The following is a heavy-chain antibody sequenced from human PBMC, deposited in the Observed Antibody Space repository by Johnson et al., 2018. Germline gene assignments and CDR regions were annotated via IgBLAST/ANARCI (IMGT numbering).Heavy chain of an antibody. CDR3: ARDRDVGFPRGMDV. Sequence: QERLVQSGGGVVQPGRSLRLSCAASGFTFSSYAMHWVRPAPGKGLEWVAVISYDGSNNYYADSVKGRFTTSSDNSKNKLYLQMNSLRAQDTAVYYWARDRDVGFPRGMDVWGQGTTVTVSS. CDR1: GFTFSSYA. D-gene: IGHD1-26*01. V-gene: IGHV3-30-3*01. CDR2: ISYDGSNN. J-gene: IGHJ6*02.